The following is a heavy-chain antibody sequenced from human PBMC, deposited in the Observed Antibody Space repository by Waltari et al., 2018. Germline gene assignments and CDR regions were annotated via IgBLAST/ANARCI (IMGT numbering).Heavy chain of an antibody. V-gene: IGHV1-69-2*01. CDR1: GGSFSSYA. Sequence: VQLVQSVAEAKKPWSTVKVSCKASGGSFSSYASSCVRPAPGQGCEWMGLVDTEDGEIICAEKFQGRVTITADTSTVTAYMELSSLRSEDTAVYDCATDYDVSSGDYLWVGAFDIWGQGTMVTVSS. CDR2: VDTEDGEI. CDR3: ATDYDVSSGDYLWVGAFDI. J-gene: IGHJ3*02. D-gene: IGHD3-22*01.